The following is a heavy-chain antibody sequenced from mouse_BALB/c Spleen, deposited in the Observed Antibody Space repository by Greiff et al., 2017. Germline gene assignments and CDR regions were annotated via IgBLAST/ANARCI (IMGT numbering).Heavy chain of an antibody. CDR1: GFSFTSYD. Sequence: VQRVESGPGLVAPSQSLSITCTVSGFSFTSYDVHWVRQPPGKGLEWLGVIWAGGSTNKNSALMSRLSISNDNSNSQVFLKMNRLQTDDTAMYYCARGYRYDVMDYWGQGTSVTVSS. CDR2: IWAGGST. J-gene: IGHJ4*01. V-gene: IGHV2-9*02. D-gene: IGHD2-14*01. CDR3: ARGYRYDVMDY.